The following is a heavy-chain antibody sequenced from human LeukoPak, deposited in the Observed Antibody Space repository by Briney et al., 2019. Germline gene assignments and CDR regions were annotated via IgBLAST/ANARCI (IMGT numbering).Heavy chain of an antibody. D-gene: IGHD6-19*01. Sequence: SETLSLTCTVSGGSISSYYWNWIRQPPGKGLEWIGYIYYSGSTNYNPSLKSRVTISVDTSKNQFSLKLSSVTAADTAVYYCARGIGWLTDHWGQGTLVTVSS. V-gene: IGHV4-59*01. CDR3: ARGIGWLTDH. CDR2: IYYSGST. CDR1: GGSISSYY. J-gene: IGHJ4*02.